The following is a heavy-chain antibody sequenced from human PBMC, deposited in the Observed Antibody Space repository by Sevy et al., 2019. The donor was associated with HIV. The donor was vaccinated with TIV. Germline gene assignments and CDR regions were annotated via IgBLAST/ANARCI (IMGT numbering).Heavy chain of an antibody. CDR2: IYYSGST. D-gene: IGHD3-22*01. J-gene: IGHJ6*02. V-gene: IGHV4-59*01. Sequence: SETLSLTCTVSGGSISSYYWSWIRQPPGKGLEWIEYIYYSGSTNYNPSLKSRVTISVDTSKNQFSLKLSSVTAADTAVYYCARDRDYDSSGYYYRDYGMDVWGQGTTVTVSS. CDR1: GGSISSYY. CDR3: ARDRDYDSSGYYYRDYGMDV.